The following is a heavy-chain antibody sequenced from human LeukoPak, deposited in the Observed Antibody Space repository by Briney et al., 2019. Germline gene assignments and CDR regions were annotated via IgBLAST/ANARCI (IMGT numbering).Heavy chain of an antibody. Sequence: GGSLKLSCAASGFTFSGSAMHWVRQASGKGLEWVGRIRSKVNGYATTYGEWGKGRLTIAREDSKNTAYLQMNSLKTEDTAVYYCTRHEYDYWSGYYDYWGQGSLVTVSS. V-gene: IGHV3-73*01. D-gene: IGHD3-3*01. CDR3: TRHEYDYWSGYYDY. CDR2: IRSKVNGYAT. J-gene: IGHJ4*02. CDR1: GFTFSGSA.